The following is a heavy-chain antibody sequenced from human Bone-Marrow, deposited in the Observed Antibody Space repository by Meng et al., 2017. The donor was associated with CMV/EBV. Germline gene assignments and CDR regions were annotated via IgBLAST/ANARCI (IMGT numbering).Heavy chain of an antibody. D-gene: IGHD3-10*01. CDR3: AKDSSWSLGSGMDV. CDR2: ISWNSGSI. CDR1: GFTFDDYA. Sequence: SCAASGFTFDDYAMHWVRQAPGKGLEWVSGISWNSGSIGYADSVKGRFTISRDNAKNSLYLQMNSLRAEDTALYYCAKDSSWSLGSGMDVWGQGTTVTVSS. V-gene: IGHV3-9*01. J-gene: IGHJ6*02.